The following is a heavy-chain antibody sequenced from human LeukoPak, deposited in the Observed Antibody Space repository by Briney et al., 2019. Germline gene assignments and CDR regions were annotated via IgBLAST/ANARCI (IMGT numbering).Heavy chain of an antibody. D-gene: IGHD6-13*01. Sequence: GGSLRLSCAASGFTFSSYAMSWVRQAPGKGLEWVSAISGSGGSTYYADSVKGRFTISRDNSKNTLYLQMNSLRAEDTAVYYCAKRGAGIAAADDYYYYYMDVWGKGTTVTASS. CDR3: AKRGAGIAAADDYYYYYMDV. CDR2: ISGSGGST. CDR1: GFTFSSYA. J-gene: IGHJ6*03. V-gene: IGHV3-23*01.